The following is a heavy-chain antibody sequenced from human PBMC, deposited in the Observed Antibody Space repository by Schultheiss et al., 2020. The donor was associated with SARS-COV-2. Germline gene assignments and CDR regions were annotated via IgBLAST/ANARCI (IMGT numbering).Heavy chain of an antibody. CDR1: GGSWYYAW. Sequence: GGSLRLSCALSGGSWYYAWMSWVRQRPGEGPEWVGRIKSKPSGGTTDYAAPVKGRFTTSRDDSKNTLFLQMNSLKSEDTAMYYCTRPWYDSSGYQGWGQGTLVTVSS. J-gene: IGHJ4*02. V-gene: IGHV3-15*05. CDR3: TRPWYDSSGYQG. CDR2: IKSKPSGGTT. D-gene: IGHD3-22*01.